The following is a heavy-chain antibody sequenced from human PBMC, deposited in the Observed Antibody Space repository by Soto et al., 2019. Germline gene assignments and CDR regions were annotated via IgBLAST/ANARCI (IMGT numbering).Heavy chain of an antibody. CDR2: ISGSGGAT. V-gene: IGHV3-23*01. CDR3: AQCRALGTGFGYGNYYGMDV. Sequence: EEQLLESGGGLVQPGGSLRLSCETSGFTFSSFAMSWVRQAPGKGLEWVSAISGSGGATYYADSVRGRSTISRDNSKTTLFLQRGGITADDTAVYYCAQCRALGTGFGYGNYYGMDVWGHGTTVTVSS. CDR1: GFTFSSFA. D-gene: IGHD5-18*01. J-gene: IGHJ6*02.